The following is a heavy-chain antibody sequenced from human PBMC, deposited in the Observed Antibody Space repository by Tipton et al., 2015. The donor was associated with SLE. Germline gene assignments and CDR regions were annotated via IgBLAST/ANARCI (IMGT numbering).Heavy chain of an antibody. Sequence: TLSLTCTVSGGSISSYYWSWIRQPPGKGLEWIGYIYYSGSTNYNPSLKSRVTISVDTSKNQFSLKLSSVTAADTAVYYCARGQGDLRFFDYWGQGTLVTVSS. CDR3: ARGQGDLRFFDY. V-gene: IGHV4-59*01. CDR1: GGSISSYY. CDR2: IYYSGST. J-gene: IGHJ4*02. D-gene: IGHD3-3*01.